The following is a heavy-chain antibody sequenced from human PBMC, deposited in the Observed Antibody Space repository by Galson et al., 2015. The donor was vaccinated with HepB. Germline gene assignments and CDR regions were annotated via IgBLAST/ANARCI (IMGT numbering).Heavy chain of an antibody. V-gene: IGHV3-30-3*01. CDR2: MSNDGSNK. CDR1: GFTFSNYA. J-gene: IGHJ3*02. CDR3: ARASGWYGALDI. Sequence: LRLSCAASGFTFSNYAMHWVRQAPGKGLEWVTLMSNDGSNKYYADSVKGRFTISRDNSKNTVYLQMNSLRAEDTAVYYYARASGWYGALDIWGQGTMVTVSS. D-gene: IGHD6-19*01.